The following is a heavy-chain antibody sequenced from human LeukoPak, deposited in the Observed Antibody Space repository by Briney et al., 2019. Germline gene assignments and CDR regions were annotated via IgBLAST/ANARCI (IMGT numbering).Heavy chain of an antibody. V-gene: IGHV3-23*01. Sequence: GGSLRLSCAASGFTFSSYAMSWVRQAPGEGLEWVSSITESGAYTYYADSVKGRFTISRDNSKNTLYLQMNSLRVEDTAVFYCAKDFSGSWQFDPWGQGTLATVSS. CDR2: ITESGAYT. CDR1: GFTFSSYA. J-gene: IGHJ5*02. D-gene: IGHD6-13*01. CDR3: AKDFSGSWQFDP.